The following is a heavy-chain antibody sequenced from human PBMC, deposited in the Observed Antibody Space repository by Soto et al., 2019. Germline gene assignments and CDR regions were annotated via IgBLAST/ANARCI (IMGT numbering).Heavy chain of an antibody. CDR1: GFTFSSYA. CDR3: ARQLYNWNYPHVD. J-gene: IGHJ4*02. V-gene: IGHV3-23*01. Sequence: EVQLLESGGGLVQPGGSLRLSCAASGFTFSSYAMSWVRQAPGKGLEWVSAISGSGGSTYYADSVKVRFTISRDNSKTTLYPQMNSLRAEDTAVYYCARQLYNWNYPHVDWGQGTLVTVSS. D-gene: IGHD1-7*01. CDR2: ISGSGGST.